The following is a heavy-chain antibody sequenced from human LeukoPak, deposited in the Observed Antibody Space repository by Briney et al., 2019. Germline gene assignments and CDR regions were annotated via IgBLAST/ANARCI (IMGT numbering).Heavy chain of an antibody. CDR3: ARVRWEWLPQVGYFDL. D-gene: IGHD6-19*01. CDR2: IYYNGST. J-gene: IGHJ2*01. Sequence: SETLSLTCSVSDGSISSYYWSWIRQPPGKGLEWIGFIYYNGSTNYNPSLKGRVTISVGTSKNQFSLKLSSVTAADTAVYYCARVRWEWLPQVGYFDLWGRGPLVTVSS. V-gene: IGHV4-59*01. CDR1: DGSISSYY.